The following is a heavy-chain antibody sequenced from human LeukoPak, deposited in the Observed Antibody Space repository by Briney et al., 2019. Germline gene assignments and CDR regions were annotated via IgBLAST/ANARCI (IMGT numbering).Heavy chain of an antibody. CDR1: VYTFTIYD. CDR2: MNPNTGNT. J-gene: IGHJ4*02. CDR3: ASRRGYSYGY. V-gene: IGHV1-8*01. D-gene: IGHD5-18*01. Sequence: ASVTVSFTASVYTFTIYDINWVRQATGQGLEWMGWMNPNTGNTGYAQQFQGRVTMTRNTSISTAYMELSSLKSEDTAVYFCASRRGYSYGYWGQGTLVTVSS.